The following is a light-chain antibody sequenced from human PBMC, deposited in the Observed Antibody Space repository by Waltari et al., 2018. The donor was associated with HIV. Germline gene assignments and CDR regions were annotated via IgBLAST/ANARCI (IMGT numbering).Light chain of an antibody. CDR1: QDIYND. CDR2: SAS. V-gene: IGKV1-6*01. Sequence: ALQMTQSPSSLSASVGDRITITCRASQDIYNDLGWYQQKPGKAPKLLIYSASRLQSGVASRFSVSGSGTDFTLTISSLQPEDFATYYCLHDFNYPRAFGQGTLVEIK. J-gene: IGKJ1*01. CDR3: LHDFNYPRA.